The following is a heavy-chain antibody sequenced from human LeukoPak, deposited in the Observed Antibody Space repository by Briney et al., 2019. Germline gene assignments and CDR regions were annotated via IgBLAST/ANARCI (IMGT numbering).Heavy chain of an antibody. CDR1: GGTFSSYA. J-gene: IGHJ4*02. CDR3: ARGVRRWLQFAVCY. CDR2: INPNSGGT. D-gene: IGHD5-24*01. V-gene: IGHV1-2*02. Sequence: ASVKVSCKASGGTFSSYAISWVRQAPGQGLEWMGWINPNSGGTNYAQKFQGRVTMTRDTSISTAYMELSRLRSDDTAVYYCARGVRRWLQFAVCYWGQGTLVTVSS.